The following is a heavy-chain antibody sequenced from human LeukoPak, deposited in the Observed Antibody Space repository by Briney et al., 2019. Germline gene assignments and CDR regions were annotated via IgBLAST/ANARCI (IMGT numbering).Heavy chain of an antibody. V-gene: IGHV1-8*01. Sequence: ASVKVSCKASGYAFTSYDINWVRQATGQGLEWMGYMNPNSGNTVSAQKFRGRVTMTRDTSISTAYMELSSLRSDDTALYYCATELRHQDYWGQGTLVTVSS. CDR1: GYAFTSYD. CDR2: MNPNSGNT. CDR3: ATELRHQDY. J-gene: IGHJ4*02. D-gene: IGHD2-15*01.